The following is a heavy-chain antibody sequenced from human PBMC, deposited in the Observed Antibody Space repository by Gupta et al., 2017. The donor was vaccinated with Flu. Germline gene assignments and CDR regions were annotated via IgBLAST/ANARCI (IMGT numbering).Heavy chain of an antibody. CDR2: ISSGSST. D-gene: IGHD1-26*01. CDR3: AREGTPKPYYRYYYGMDV. Sequence: EVQLVESGGGLVQPGGSLRLSCAASGFTVSSNCMSCVRQAPGKGLEWVSVISSGSSTYYADSVKGRFTISRDNSKNTLYLQMNSLRAEDTAVYYCAREGTPKPYYRYYYGMDVWGQGTTVTVSS. J-gene: IGHJ6*02. V-gene: IGHV3-66*02. CDR1: GFTVSSNC.